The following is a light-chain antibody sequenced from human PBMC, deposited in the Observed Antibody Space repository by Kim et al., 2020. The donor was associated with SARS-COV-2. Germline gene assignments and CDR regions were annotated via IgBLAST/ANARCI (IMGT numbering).Light chain of an antibody. Sequence: VSPGQTASITCSGDKLGDKYACCYQQKPGQSPVLVIYQDSKRPSGIPERFSGSNSGNTATLTISGTQAMDEADYYCQAWDSSTVVFGGGTQLTVL. J-gene: IGLJ2*01. CDR1: KLGDKY. CDR2: QDS. CDR3: QAWDSSTVV. V-gene: IGLV3-1*01.